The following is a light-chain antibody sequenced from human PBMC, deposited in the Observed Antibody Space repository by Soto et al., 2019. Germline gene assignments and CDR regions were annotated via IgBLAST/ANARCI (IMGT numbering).Light chain of an antibody. CDR3: QQRSNWPIT. Sequence: IVMTQSPATLSVSPGGRATLSCRASQTVRNNYLAWYQQKPGQAPRLLIYDASNRATGIPARFSGSGSGTDFTLTISSLEPEDFAVYYCQQRSNWPITFGQGTRLEIK. CDR2: DAS. CDR1: QTVRNNY. V-gene: IGKV3-11*01. J-gene: IGKJ5*01.